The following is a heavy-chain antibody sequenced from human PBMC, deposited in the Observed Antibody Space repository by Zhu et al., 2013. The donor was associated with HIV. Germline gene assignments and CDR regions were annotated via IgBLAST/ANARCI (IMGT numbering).Heavy chain of an antibody. V-gene: IGHV4-34*01. Sequence: QVQLQQWGAGLLKPSETLSLTCAVYGGSFSGYYWSWIRQPPGKGLEWIGEINHSGSTNYNPSLKSRVTISVDTSKSQFSLKLSAVTAADTAVYYCSRANYFDYWGQGTLVIVSS. J-gene: IGHJ4*02. CDR3: SRANYFDY. CDR1: GGSFSGYY. CDR2: INHSGST.